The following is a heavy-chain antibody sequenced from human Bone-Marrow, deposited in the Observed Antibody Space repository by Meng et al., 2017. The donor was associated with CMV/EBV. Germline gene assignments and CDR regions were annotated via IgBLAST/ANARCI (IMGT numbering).Heavy chain of an antibody. Sequence: ASVKVSCKTSGYTLTAYYMHWVRQAPGEGLEWMGWINPNTGGTNYGQKFQGRITMTRDTSIRTAYMEMSSLRSDDTAVYYRARAYDFWSGYYTYYFDYWGQGTLVTVSS. CDR1: GYTLTAYY. CDR2: INPNTGGT. V-gene: IGHV1-2*02. CDR3: ARAYDFWSGYYTYYFDY. J-gene: IGHJ4*02. D-gene: IGHD3-3*01.